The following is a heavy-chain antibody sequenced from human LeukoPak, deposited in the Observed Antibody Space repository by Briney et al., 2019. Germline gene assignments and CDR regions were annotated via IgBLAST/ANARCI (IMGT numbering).Heavy chain of an antibody. V-gene: IGHV3-30*18. J-gene: IGHJ4*02. Sequence: GGSLRLSCAASGFTFSNHGIHWVRQAPGKGLEWVAIISYDGSNKYYADSVKGRFTISRDNSKNTLYLQMNSLRAEDTAVYYCAKAGLIVVVPAAYFDYWGQGTLVTVSS. D-gene: IGHD2-2*01. CDR3: AKAGLIVVVPAAYFDY. CDR1: GFTFSNHG. CDR2: ISYDGSNK.